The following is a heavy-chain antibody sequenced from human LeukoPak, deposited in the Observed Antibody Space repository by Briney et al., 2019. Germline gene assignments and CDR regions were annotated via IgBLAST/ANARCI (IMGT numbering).Heavy chain of an antibody. D-gene: IGHD2-2*01. CDR2: ASYYVGKQ. CDR1: GFTFSDYA. V-gene: IGHV3-23*01. Sequence: GGSLRLSCAASGFTFSDYAMSWVRQAPGKGLEWVSTASYYVGKQYHADSVRGRFTVSRDNSRNTVSLQVSSLRVEDTGIYYCARGRGYCSSTSCQNWFDPWGQGTLVTVSS. CDR3: ARGRGYCSSTSCQNWFDP. J-gene: IGHJ5*02.